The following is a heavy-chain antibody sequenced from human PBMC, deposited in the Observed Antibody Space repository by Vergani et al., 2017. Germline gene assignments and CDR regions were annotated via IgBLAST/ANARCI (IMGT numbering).Heavy chain of an antibody. CDR3: ARRSSWYNAVAGSLWFDP. Sequence: QVQLVQSGAEVKKPGSSVKVSCKASGGTFSSYAISWVRQAPGQGLEWMGGIIPIFGTANYAQKFQGRVTITADESTSTAYMELSSPRSEDTAVYYCARRSSWYNAVAGSLWFDPWGQGTLVTVSS. D-gene: IGHD6-19*01. CDR2: IIPIFGTA. J-gene: IGHJ5*02. CDR1: GGTFSSYA. V-gene: IGHV1-69*01.